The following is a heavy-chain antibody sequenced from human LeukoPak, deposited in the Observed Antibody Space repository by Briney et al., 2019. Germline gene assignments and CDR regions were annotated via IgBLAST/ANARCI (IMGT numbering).Heavy chain of an antibody. D-gene: IGHD2-15*01. CDR1: GFTFSSHG. V-gene: IGHV3-30*02. CDR3: AKDKDSTNWYFDY. Sequence: PGGSLRLSCAASGFTFSSHGMHWVRQAPGKGLEWVAFIRYDGTNKYYASSVKGRFTISRDNSKNTLYLQMNSLRAEDTAVYYCAKDKDSTNWYFDYWGQGTLVTVSS. J-gene: IGHJ4*02. CDR2: IRYDGTNK.